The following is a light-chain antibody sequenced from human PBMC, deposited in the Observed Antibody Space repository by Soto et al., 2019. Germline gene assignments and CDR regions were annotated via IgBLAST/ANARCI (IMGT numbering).Light chain of an antibody. CDR1: QRMSAW. V-gene: IGKV1-5*01. CDR2: DAS. Sequence: DIQMTQSPTTLSASVGDRVIITCRASQRMSAWLAWYQQKPGKAPTLLIYDASSLENGVPSRFSGSGSGTDFTRSISSLQPYDYATYYCQQYDTYPSTFGQGTKVEIK. J-gene: IGKJ1*01. CDR3: QQYDTYPST.